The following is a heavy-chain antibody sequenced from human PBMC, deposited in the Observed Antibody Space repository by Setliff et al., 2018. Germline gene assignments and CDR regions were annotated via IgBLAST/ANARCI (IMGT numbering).Heavy chain of an antibody. V-gene: IGHV3-30*04. CDR2: ISSDGSHK. CDR3: ARDRVANPSSWPYYFDY. J-gene: IGHJ4*02. CDR1: GFTFSSYT. D-gene: IGHD6-13*01. Sequence: PGGSLRLSCAASGFTFSSYTMHWVRQAPGKGLEWVALISSDGSHKYYTDSVKGRFTISRDNSKNTLYLQMNSLRAEDTAVYYCARDRVANPSSWPYYFDYWGQGTLVTVSS.